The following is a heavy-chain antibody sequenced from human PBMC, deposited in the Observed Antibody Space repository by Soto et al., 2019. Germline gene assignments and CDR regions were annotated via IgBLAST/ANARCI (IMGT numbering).Heavy chain of an antibody. CDR3: AKVGSGWKGGTDY. V-gene: IGHV4-59*01. D-gene: IGHD6-19*01. Sequence: PWGPLCLTCTVSGGTITSYWGSWIRQPPGKGLEWIEHNYDSGSTNYNTTLKSRVTISVYTYKNHFCLRLSSVYDADTVMYYCAKVGSGWKGGTDYWGQGTLVT. J-gene: IGHJ4*02. CDR2: NYDSGST. CDR1: GGTITSYW.